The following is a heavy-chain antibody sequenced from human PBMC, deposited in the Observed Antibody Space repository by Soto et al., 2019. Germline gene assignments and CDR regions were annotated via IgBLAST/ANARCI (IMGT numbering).Heavy chain of an antibody. V-gene: IGHV3-23*01. CDR3: AKNGYGSDVLWWFGP. CDR2: ISGTADNT. D-gene: IGHD5-12*01. CDR1: GSTFGIYA. J-gene: IGHJ5*02. Sequence: GGSLRLSCAASGSTFGIYAMSWVRQAPGTGLEWVSAISGTADNTYYADSVKGRFTISRDNSKNTLYLQLNSLRAEDTAVYYCAKNGYGSDVLWWFGPWGQGTLVTVPS.